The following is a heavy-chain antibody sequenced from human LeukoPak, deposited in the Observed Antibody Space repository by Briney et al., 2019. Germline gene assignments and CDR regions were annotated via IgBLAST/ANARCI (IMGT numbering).Heavy chain of an antibody. CDR3: AREGRRFLGSRDAFDI. CDR2: ISSSSSSYI. V-gene: IGHV3-21*04. CDR1: GFTFSSYS. Sequence: GGSLRLSCAASGFTFSSYSMNWVRQAPGKGLEWVSSISSSSSSYIYYADSVKGRFTISRDNAKNSLYLQMNSLRAEDTAVYYCAREGRRFLGSRDAFDIWGQGTMVTVSS. J-gene: IGHJ3*02. D-gene: IGHD3-3*01.